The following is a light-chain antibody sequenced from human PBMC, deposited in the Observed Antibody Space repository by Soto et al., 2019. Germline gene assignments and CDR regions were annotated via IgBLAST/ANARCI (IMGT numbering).Light chain of an antibody. CDR3: QQSYSTPRT. CDR2: AAS. V-gene: IGKV1-39*01. Sequence: DIQMTQSPSSLSASVGDRVTITCRASQSISSYLNWYQQKPGKAPKLLIYAASSLQSGVPSRFSVSGSGTDFTRTISSLQPEDFATYYCQQSYSTPRTFGQVTKVEIK. J-gene: IGKJ1*01. CDR1: QSISSY.